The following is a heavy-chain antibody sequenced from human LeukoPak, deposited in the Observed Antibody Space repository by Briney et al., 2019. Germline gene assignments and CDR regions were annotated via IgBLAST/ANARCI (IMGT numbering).Heavy chain of an antibody. D-gene: IGHD2-2*01. V-gene: IGHV1-69*13. J-gene: IGHJ5*02. CDR1: GGTFSSYA. CDR2: IIPIFGTA. CDR3: ARDFLGYCSSTSCSRTNWFDP. Sequence: ASVKVSCKASGGTFSSYAISWVRQAPGQGPEWMGGIIPIFGTANYAQKFQGRVTITADESTSTAYMELSSLRSEDTAVYYCARDFLGYCSSTSCSRTNWFDPWGQGTLVTVSS.